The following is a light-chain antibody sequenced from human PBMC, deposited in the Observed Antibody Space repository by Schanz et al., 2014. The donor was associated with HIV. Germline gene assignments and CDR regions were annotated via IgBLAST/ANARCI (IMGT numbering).Light chain of an antibody. V-gene: IGLV1-40*01. CDR1: SSNIGAGYD. CDR2: GNN. J-gene: IGLJ3*02. CDR3: AAWDDSLNGRV. Sequence: QSVLTQPPSLSGAPGQRVSLSCNGSSSNIGAGYDVHWYQQIPGTAPKLLISGNNNRPSGVPDRFSGSKSGTSASLAISGLQSEDEADYYCAAWDDSLNGRVFGGGTKLTVL.